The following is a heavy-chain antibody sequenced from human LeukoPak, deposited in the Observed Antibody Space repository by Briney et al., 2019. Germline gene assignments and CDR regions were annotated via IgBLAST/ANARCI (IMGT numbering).Heavy chain of an antibody. CDR3: APDYYDSSGYFKVAFDI. CDR2: ISYDGSNK. Sequence: GGSLRLSCAASGFTFSSYAMHWVRQAPGKGLEWVAVISYDGSNKYYADSVKGRFTISRDNSKNTLYLQLNSLRAEDTAVYYCAPDYYDSSGYFKVAFDIWGQGTMVTVSS. V-gene: IGHV3-30*04. D-gene: IGHD3-22*01. CDR1: GFTFSSYA. J-gene: IGHJ3*02.